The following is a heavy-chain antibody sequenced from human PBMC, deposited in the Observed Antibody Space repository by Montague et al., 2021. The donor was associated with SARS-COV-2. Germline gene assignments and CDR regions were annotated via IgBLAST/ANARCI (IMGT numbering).Heavy chain of an antibody. CDR1: GYSFTSYW. CDR3: ARLSSGYSYDAFDI. J-gene: IGHJ3*02. Sequence: QSGAEVKKPGESLKISCKGSGYSFTSYWICWVRQMPGKGLKWMGLISPGDSGNRYSPSFQGQVTISADKSISTAYLQWSSLKASDTAMYYCARLSSGYSYDAFDIWGQGTMVTVAS. CDR2: ISPGDSGN. D-gene: IGHD5-18*01. V-gene: IGHV5-51*01.